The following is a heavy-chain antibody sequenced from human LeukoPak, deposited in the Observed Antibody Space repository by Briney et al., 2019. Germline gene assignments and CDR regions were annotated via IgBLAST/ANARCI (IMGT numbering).Heavy chain of an antibody. CDR2: IIPIFGTA. CDR3: ARECSGGSCYSG. CDR1: GGTFSSYA. J-gene: IGHJ4*02. Sequence: SVKVSCKASGGTFSSYAISWVRQAPGQGLEWMGGIIPIFGTANYAQKFQGRVTITADKSTSTAYMELSSLRSEDTAVYYCARECSGGSCYSGWGQGTLVTVSS. D-gene: IGHD2-15*01. V-gene: IGHV1-69*06.